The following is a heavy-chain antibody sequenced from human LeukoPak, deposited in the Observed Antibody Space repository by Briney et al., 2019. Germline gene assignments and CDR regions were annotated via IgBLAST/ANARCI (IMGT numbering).Heavy chain of an antibody. V-gene: IGHV4-59*01. Sequence: SETLSLTCIVSGGSISSYYWSWIRQPPGKGLEWIGYIYHTGSTKYNPSLKSRVTISVDTSKNQFSLKLSSVTAADTAVYYCARQYYYESSGFWYWGQGTLVTASS. CDR2: IYHTGST. CDR3: ARQYYYESSGFWY. CDR1: GGSISSYY. J-gene: IGHJ4*02. D-gene: IGHD3-22*01.